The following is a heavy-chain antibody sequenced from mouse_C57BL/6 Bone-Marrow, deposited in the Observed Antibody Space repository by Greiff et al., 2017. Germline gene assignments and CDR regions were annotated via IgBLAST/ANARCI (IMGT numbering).Heavy chain of an antibody. CDR2: IWSGGST. CDR3: ARRITTVVAPGFAY. D-gene: IGHD1-1*01. J-gene: IGHJ3*01. Sequence: QVQLKQSGPGLVQPSQSLSITCTVSGFSLTSYGVHWVRQSPGKGLEWLGVIWSGGSTDYNAAFISRLSISKDNAKLQVFFKMNSLQADDTAIYDCARRITTVVAPGFAYWGQGTLVTVSA. V-gene: IGHV2-2*01. CDR1: GFSLTSYG.